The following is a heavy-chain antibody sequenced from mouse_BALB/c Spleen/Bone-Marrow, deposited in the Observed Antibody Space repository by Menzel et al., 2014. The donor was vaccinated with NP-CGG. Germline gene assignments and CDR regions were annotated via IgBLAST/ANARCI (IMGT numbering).Heavy chain of an antibody. CDR2: IYPGDGDT. CDR1: GYAFSSSW. V-gene: IGHV1-82*01. Sequence: VQLQHSGPELVKPGASVKISCKASGYAFSSSWMNWVKQRPGQGLEWIGRIYPGDGDTNYNGKFKGKATLTADKSSSTAYMQLSSLTSVDSAVYFCASGSSSFAYWGQGTLVTVSA. D-gene: IGHD1-1*01. CDR3: ASGSSSFAY. J-gene: IGHJ3*01.